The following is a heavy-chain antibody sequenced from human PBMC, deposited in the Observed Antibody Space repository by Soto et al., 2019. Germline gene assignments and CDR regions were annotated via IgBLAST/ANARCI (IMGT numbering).Heavy chain of an antibody. CDR3: TRDKLRLEYSNSSPAFDF. J-gene: IGHJ3*01. Sequence: ASVKVSCKASGYTFTSYYMHWVRQAPGQGLEWMGIINPSGGSTSYAQKIQGRVTMTRDTSTSTVNKEQSSLRSEDTDMYYYTRDKLRLEYSNSSPAFDFWGQGTMGTVSS. CDR2: INPSGGST. D-gene: IGHD6-6*01. CDR1: GYTFTSYY. V-gene: IGHV1-46*01.